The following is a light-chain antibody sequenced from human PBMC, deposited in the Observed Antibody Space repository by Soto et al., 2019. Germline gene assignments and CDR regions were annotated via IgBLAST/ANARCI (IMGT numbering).Light chain of an antibody. Sequence: DTQMTQSPSTLSGSVGDRVTITCRASQTISSWLAWYQQKPGKAPKLLIYKASTLKSGVPSRFSGSGSGTEFTLTISSLQPDDFATYYCQQANSFPLTFGGGTKVDIK. CDR3: QQANSFPLT. J-gene: IGKJ4*01. V-gene: IGKV1-5*03. CDR1: QTISSW. CDR2: KAS.